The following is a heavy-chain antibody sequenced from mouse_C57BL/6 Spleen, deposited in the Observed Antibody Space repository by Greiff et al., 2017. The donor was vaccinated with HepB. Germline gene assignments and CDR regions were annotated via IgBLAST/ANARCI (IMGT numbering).Heavy chain of an antibody. J-gene: IGHJ1*03. CDR1: GYTFTDYE. Sequence: VQLQQSGAELVRPGASVTLSCKASGYTFTDYEMHWVKQTPVHGLEWIGAIDPETGGTAYNQKFKGKAILTADKSSSTAYMELRSLTSEDSAVYYCTRPLTTISWYFDVWGTGTTVTVSS. V-gene: IGHV1-15*01. CDR3: TRPLTTISWYFDV. D-gene: IGHD2-12*01. CDR2: IDPETGGT.